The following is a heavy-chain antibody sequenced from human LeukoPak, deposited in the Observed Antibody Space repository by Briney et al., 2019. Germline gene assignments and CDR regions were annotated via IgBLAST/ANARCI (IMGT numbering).Heavy chain of an antibody. CDR1: EYTFTGYY. CDR3: AIHSGPGIFYKT. CDR2: INPSSGGT. D-gene: IGHD3-10*01. J-gene: IGHJ5*02. V-gene: IGHV1-2*02. Sequence: ASVKVSCKASEYTFTGYYMHWVRQAPGQGLEWMGWINPSSGGTNFAQKFQGRVTMTRDTSISTAYMELSRLRSDDTAIYYCAIHSGPGIFYKTWGQGTLVTVSS.